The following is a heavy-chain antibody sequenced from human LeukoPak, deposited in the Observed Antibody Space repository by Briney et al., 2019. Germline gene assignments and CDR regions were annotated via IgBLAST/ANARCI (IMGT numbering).Heavy chain of an antibody. J-gene: IGHJ4*02. CDR1: GYTFTGYY. D-gene: IGHD3-10*01. CDR3: ARDYGSGSPEYYFDY. V-gene: IGHV1-2*02. Sequence: ASLKVSCKASGYTFTGYYVHWVRQAPGQGLEWMGWSNPNSGGTHYAQKFQGRVTMTRDTSISTAYMELSRLTPDDTAVYYCARDYGSGSPEYYFDYWGQGTLVTVSS. CDR2: SNPNSGGT.